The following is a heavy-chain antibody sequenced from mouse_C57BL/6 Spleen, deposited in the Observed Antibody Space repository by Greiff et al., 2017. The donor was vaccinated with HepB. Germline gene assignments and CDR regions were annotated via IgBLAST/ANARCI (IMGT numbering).Heavy chain of an antibody. CDR3: TRSTVVEDYFDY. D-gene: IGHD1-1*01. J-gene: IGHJ2*01. CDR1: GYTFTDYE. CDR2: IDPETGGT. Sequence: VKLQESGAELVRPGASVTLSCKASGYTFTDYEMHWVKQTPVHGLEWIGAIDPETGGTAYNQKFKGKAILTADKSSSTADMELRSLTSEDSAVYYCTRSTVVEDYFDYWGQGTTLTVSS. V-gene: IGHV1-15*01.